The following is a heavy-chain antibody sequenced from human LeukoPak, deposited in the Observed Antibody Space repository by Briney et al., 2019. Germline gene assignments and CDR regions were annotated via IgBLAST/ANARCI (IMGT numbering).Heavy chain of an antibody. D-gene: IGHD2-8*02. CDR2: ISYDGSNK. CDR1: GFSFFDYA. CDR3: ARDPTGGNPAFFDY. J-gene: IGHJ4*02. Sequence: GGSLRLSCAASGFSFFDYAMSWVRQAPGKGLEWVAVISYDGSNKYYADSVKGRFTISRDNSKNTLYLQMNSLRAEDTAVYYCARDPTGGNPAFFDYWGQGTLVTVSS. V-gene: IGHV3-30*04.